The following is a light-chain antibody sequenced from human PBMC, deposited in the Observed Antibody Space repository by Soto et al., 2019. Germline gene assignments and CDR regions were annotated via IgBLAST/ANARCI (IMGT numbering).Light chain of an antibody. Sequence: QSALTQPASVSGSPGQSITISCAGTNSDVGGYNYVSWYQQHPGKAPKLMIYEVSNWPSGVSNRFSGSKSGNTASLTISGLQAEDEADYYCSSYTSITTLGVFGTGTKLTVL. J-gene: IGLJ1*01. V-gene: IGLV2-14*01. CDR2: EVS. CDR1: NSDVGGYNY. CDR3: SSYTSITTLGV.